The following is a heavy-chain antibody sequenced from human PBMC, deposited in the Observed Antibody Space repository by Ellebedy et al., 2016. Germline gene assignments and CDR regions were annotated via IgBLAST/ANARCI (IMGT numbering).Heavy chain of an antibody. J-gene: IGHJ6*02. CDR2: IDPEDGET. V-gene: IGHV1-24*01. Sequence: ASVKVSCKVSGYSLSDLSMHWVRQAPGKGLEWMGGIDPEDGETIYAQKFQGRVNMTEDTSTDTASMELSSLRSEDTAVYYCASPLRGYSSSHTPGYYGMDVWGQGTTVTVS. D-gene: IGHD6-6*01. CDR1: GYSLSDLS. CDR3: ASPLRGYSSSHTPGYYGMDV.